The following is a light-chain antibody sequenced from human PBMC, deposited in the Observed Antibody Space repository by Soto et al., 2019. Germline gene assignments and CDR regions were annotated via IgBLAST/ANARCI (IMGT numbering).Light chain of an antibody. J-gene: IGLJ2*01. Sequence: QSVLTQPPSASGSPGQSVTISCTGTSSDVGGYNYVSWYQQHPGKAPKLMIYEVSKRPSGVPDRFSGSKSGNTAPLTVSGVQGEDEANYYCSSYAGSNNEVFGGGPKLTVL. CDR3: SSYAGSNNEV. CDR1: SSDVGGYNY. V-gene: IGLV2-8*01. CDR2: EVS.